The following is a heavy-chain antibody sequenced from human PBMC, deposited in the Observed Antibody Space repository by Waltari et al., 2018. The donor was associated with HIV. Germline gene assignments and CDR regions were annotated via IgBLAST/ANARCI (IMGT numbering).Heavy chain of an antibody. CDR1: GGTFSSYT. J-gene: IGHJ4*02. D-gene: IGHD3-22*01. CDR2: SIPILGIA. V-gene: IGHV1-69*02. CDR3: ARVTYYYDSSGYPPCPGYFDY. Sequence: QVQLVQSGAEVKKPGSSVKVSCKASGGTFSSYTISWVRQAPGQGLEWMGRSIPILGIANCAKKYQGRVTITADKSTGTAYMELSSLRSEDTAVYYWARVTYYYDSSGYPPCPGYFDYWGQGTLVTVSS.